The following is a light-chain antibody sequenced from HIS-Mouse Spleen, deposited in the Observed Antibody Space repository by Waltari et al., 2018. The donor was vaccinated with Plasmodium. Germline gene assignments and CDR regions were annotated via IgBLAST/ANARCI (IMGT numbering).Light chain of an antibody. CDR3: QQRSNWAT. CDR1: QSVSSY. J-gene: IGKJ2*01. CDR2: DAS. V-gene: IGKV3-11*01. Sequence: EIVLTQSPATLPLSPGERATLPCRASQSVSSYLAWYQQKPVKAPRLLSYDASNRATGCTARFSGSGSGTDFSLTISSLGPEDFAVYYCQQRSNWATFGQGTKLEIK.